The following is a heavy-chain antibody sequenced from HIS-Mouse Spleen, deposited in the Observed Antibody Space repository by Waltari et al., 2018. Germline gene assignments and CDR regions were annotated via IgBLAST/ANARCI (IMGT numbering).Heavy chain of an antibody. J-gene: IGHJ2*01. Sequence: QLHLQWSVPGLVKPSNTLSPTGTVSGASIRSGSYYWVWLRQPPGKGLEWIGSIYYSGSTYYNPSLKSRVTISVDTSKNQFSLKLSSVTAADTAVYYCAREIPYSSSWYDWYFDLWGRGTLVTVSS. CDR1: GASIRSGSYY. CDR2: IYYSGST. V-gene: IGHV4-39*07. CDR3: AREIPYSSSWYDWYFDL. D-gene: IGHD6-13*01.